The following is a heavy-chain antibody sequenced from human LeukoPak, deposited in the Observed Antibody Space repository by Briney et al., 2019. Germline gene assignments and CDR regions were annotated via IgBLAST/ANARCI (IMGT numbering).Heavy chain of an antibody. D-gene: IGHD3-9*01. CDR3: ARLNYDILTGSEHFQH. V-gene: IGHV4-59*08. J-gene: IGHJ1*01. Sequence: SETLSLTCTVSGGSISSYYWSWIRQPPGKGLEWIGYIYYSGSTNYNPSLKSRVTISVDTSKNQFSLKLSSVTAADTAVYYCARLNYDILTGSEHFQHWGQGTLVTVSS. CDR2: IYYSGST. CDR1: GGSISSYY.